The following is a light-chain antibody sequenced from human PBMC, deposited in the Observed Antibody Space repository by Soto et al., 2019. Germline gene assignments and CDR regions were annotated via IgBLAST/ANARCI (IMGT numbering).Light chain of an antibody. J-gene: IGKJ4*01. V-gene: IGKV1-8*01. CDR1: QGISSY. CDR2: AAS. Sequence: AIRMTQSPSSFSASTGDRVTITCRASQGISSYLAWYQQKPGKAPKLLIYAASTLQSGVPSRFSGSGSGTDFTRTISCLQSEDVATYYCQQYYSYPPLTFGGGTKVEIK. CDR3: QQYYSYPPLT.